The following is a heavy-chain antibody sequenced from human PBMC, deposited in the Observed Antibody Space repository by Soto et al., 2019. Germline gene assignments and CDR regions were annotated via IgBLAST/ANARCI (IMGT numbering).Heavy chain of an antibody. D-gene: IGHD2-15*01. CDR1: GFTFNTFA. J-gene: IGHJ4*02. V-gene: IGHV3-23*01. Sequence: EVLLLESGGGLVQPGGSLRLSCAASGFTFNTFAMTWVRQAPGKGLEWVSALSGSGSLSYYADSVKGRLTISRDNSKNTIYLQMNNLRVDETAVYFCARDRGGALDSWGQGTLVTVSS. CDR2: LSGSGSLS. CDR3: ARDRGGALDS.